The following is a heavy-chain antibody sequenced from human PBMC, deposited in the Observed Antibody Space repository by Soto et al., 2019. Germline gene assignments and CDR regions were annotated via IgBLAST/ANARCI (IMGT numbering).Heavy chain of an antibody. Sequence: QITLKESGPTLVRPTQTLTLTCTVSGFSLRTDAVGVAWIRQSPGKALEWLGIIYWNGEKRYKSSLQTRLTITRDTSKNQVVVTMTDMAPLDTATYFCAHRIAAPGRTLDYWGQGVLVTVSS. J-gene: IGHJ4*02. CDR2: IYWNGEK. CDR1: GFSLRTDAVG. CDR3: AHRIAAPGRTLDY. D-gene: IGHD6-13*01. V-gene: IGHV2-5*01.